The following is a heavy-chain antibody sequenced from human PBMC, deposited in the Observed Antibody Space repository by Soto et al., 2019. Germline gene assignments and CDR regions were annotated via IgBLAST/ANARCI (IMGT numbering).Heavy chain of an antibody. J-gene: IGHJ6*02. CDR3: ARYIPGVRYYGMDV. D-gene: IGHD2-2*01. CDR1: GFTCSCHG. V-gene: IGHV3-23*01. CDR2: IGESGTPT. Sequence: PGGSLRLSCAAAGFTCSCHGMKWVRQAPGKGLEWVSLIGESGTPTYYADSVKGRFTISRDNSGNTLFLEMYSLRAEDTAVYYCARYIPGVRYYGMDVWGQGTTVTVSS.